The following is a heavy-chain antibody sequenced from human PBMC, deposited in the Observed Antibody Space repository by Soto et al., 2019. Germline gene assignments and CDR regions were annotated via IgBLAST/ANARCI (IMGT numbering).Heavy chain of an antibody. Sequence: QVQLVESGGGVVQPGRSLRHSCACSGFTVSNYGLHLVRQAPGKGLEWVAVISYDGSPKYYAVSVKCRFTISRDNSNNMLYLQMDSLRAEDTAVYYCAKDGASGYSGRSSGPPAGSYWGQGTLVTVSS. CDR2: ISYDGSPK. V-gene: IGHV3-30*18. J-gene: IGHJ4*02. CDR3: AKDGASGYSGRSSGPPAGSY. D-gene: IGHD5-12*01. CDR1: GFTVSNYG.